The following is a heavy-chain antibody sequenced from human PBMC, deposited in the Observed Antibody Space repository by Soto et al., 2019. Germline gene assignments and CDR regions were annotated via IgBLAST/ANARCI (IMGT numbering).Heavy chain of an antibody. J-gene: IGHJ4*02. Sequence: QVQLVESGGGVVQPGRSLRLSCAASGFTFSSYGMHWVRQAPGKGLEWVAVIWYDGSNKYYADSVKGRFTISRDNSKNTLYLQMNSLRAEDTAVYYCARGRREWDCDYWGQGTLVTVSS. CDR2: IWYDGSNK. CDR1: GFTFSSYG. D-gene: IGHD2-8*01. CDR3: ARGRREWDCDY. V-gene: IGHV3-33*01.